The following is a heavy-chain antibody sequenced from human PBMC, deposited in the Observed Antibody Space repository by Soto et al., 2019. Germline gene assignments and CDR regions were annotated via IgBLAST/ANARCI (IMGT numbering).Heavy chain of an antibody. Sequence: QVQLQESGPGLVKPSETLSLTCAVSGDSISSRNWWSWVRQTPGKGLEYIGEIHHSGSTNYNPSLKRRVTMSGDKSKNQFSLNLNSVTAADTAIYYCARRKLEMMYVGGCDPWGQGTLVTVSS. CDR2: IHHSGST. D-gene: IGHD2-8*01. J-gene: IGHJ5*02. V-gene: IGHV4-4*02. CDR3: ARRKLEMMYVGGCDP. CDR1: GDSISSRNW.